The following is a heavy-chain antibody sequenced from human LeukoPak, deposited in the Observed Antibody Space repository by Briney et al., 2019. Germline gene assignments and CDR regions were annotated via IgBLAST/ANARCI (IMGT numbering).Heavy chain of an antibody. CDR3: ARDDYYYMDV. CDR2: ISSRSRTI. Sequence: PGGSLRLSCATSGFTFSSYSMNWVRQAPGKGLEWVSYISSRSRTIYYADSVKGRFTISRDNAKNSLYLQMNSLRAEDTAVYYCARDDYYYMDVWGKGTTVIISS. J-gene: IGHJ6*03. CDR1: GFTFSSYS. V-gene: IGHV3-48*01.